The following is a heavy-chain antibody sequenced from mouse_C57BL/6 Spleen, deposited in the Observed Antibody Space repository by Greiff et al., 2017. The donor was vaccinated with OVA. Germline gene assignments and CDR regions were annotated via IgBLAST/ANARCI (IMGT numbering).Heavy chain of an antibody. V-gene: IGHV1-82*01. D-gene: IGHD1-1*01. Sequence: VKLQQSGPELVKPGASVKISCKASGYAFSSSWMNWVKQRPGKGLEWIGRIYPGDGDTNYNGKFKGKATLTADKSSSTAYMQLSSLTSEDSAVYFCARSTITTVVEGHYFDYWGQGTTLTVSS. CDR2: IYPGDGDT. J-gene: IGHJ2*01. CDR3: ARSTITTVVEGHYFDY. CDR1: GYAFSSSW.